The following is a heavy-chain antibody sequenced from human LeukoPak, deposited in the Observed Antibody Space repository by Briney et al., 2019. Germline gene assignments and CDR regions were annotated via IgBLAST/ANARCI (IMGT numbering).Heavy chain of an antibody. V-gene: IGHV3-11*01. CDR3: AKEEGRIVGAAVD. Sequence: GGSLRLSCAASGFTFTDHYMTWIRQAPGRGLEWVAYADNSGSATYYADSVQGRFTISRDNAKKSLFLQMNSLRAEDTAVYYCAKEEGRIVGAAVDWGQGTLVTVSS. D-gene: IGHD1-26*01. CDR2: ADNSGSAT. J-gene: IGHJ4*02. CDR1: GFTFTDHY.